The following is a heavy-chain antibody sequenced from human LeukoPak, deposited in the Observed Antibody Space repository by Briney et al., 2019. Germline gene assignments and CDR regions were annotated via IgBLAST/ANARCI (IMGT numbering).Heavy chain of an antibody. D-gene: IGHD1-14*01. CDR1: GDSVSSNSAA. CDR3: ARHNMASNWFDP. V-gene: IGHV6-1*01. CDR2: TYYRSKWYN. Sequence: SQTLSLTCAISGDSVSSNSAAWNWIRQSPSRGLEWLGRTYYRSKWYNDYAVSVKSRITINPDASKNQFSLQLNSVTAADTAVYYCARHNMASNWFDPWGQGTLATVSP. J-gene: IGHJ5*02.